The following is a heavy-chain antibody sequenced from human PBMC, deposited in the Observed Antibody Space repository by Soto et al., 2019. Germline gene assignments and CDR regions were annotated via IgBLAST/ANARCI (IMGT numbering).Heavy chain of an antibody. Sequence: GASVKVSCKASGYTFSSYGINWVRQAPGQGLEWMGWISAYNGKINYAQNLQGRVTMTTDTPTSAAYMELRSLTSDDTAVYYCARGQYHDIPYLFDYWGQGTLVTVLL. CDR2: ISAYNGKI. D-gene: IGHD3-9*01. J-gene: IGHJ4*02. CDR1: GYTFSSYG. CDR3: ARGQYHDIPYLFDY. V-gene: IGHV1-18*01.